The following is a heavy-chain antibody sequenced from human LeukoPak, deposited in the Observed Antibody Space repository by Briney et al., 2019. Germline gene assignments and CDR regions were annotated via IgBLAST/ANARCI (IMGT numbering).Heavy chain of an antibody. CDR1: GYTFTSYD. D-gene: IGHD3/OR15-3a*01. CDR3: ARGLSYWFDP. CDR2: INPNSGGT. Sequence: ASVKVSCKASGYTFTSYDINWVRQATGQGLEWMGWINPNSGGTNYAQKFQGRVTMTRDTSISTAYMELSRLRSDDTAVYYCARGLSYWFDPWGQGTLVTVSS. V-gene: IGHV1-2*02. J-gene: IGHJ5*02.